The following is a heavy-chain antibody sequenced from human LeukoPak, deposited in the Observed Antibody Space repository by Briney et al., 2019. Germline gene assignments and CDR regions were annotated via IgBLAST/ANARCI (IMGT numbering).Heavy chain of an antibody. CDR3: ARGGVVVVAARGDY. D-gene: IGHD2-15*01. CDR2: INHSGST. Sequence: SETLSLTCAVYGGSFSGYYWSWIRQPPGKGLEWIGEINHSGSTNYNPSLKSRVTISVDTSKNQFSLKLSSVTAADTAVYYCARGGVVVVAARGDYWGQGTLVTVSS. CDR1: GGSFSGYY. V-gene: IGHV4-34*01. J-gene: IGHJ4*02.